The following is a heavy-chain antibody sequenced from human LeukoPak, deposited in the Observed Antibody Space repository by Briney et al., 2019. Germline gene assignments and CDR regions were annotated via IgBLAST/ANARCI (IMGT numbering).Heavy chain of an antibody. D-gene: IGHD6-19*01. V-gene: IGHV3-30*18. CDR3: EKQGGGGCSGVDH. CDR1: LFYFIDFV. CDR2: TSNDGSSK. J-gene: IGHJ4*02. Sequence: PVRALRLSCVPSLFYFIDFVINWVRPAPRKGLEWLEITSNDGSSKYYAGYVEGRFSISRDNSKNTVYLQMNSLRDEDTDLYYCEKQGGGGCSGVDHWGQGTLVTVSS.